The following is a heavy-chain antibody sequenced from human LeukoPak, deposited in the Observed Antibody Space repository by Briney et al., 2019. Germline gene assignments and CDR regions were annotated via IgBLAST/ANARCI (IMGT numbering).Heavy chain of an antibody. CDR1: GYTLTELS. CDR2: FDPEHGET. D-gene: IGHD1-26*01. J-gene: IGHJ1*01. Sequence: ASVTVSCKVSGYTLTELSMHWVRQAPGKGLEWMGGFDPEHGETVYAQKFQGRVTMTEDTSTDTAYMELTSLRSEDTAVYYCARYSGSYLYFQHWGQGTLVTVSS. CDR3: ARYSGSYLYFQH. V-gene: IGHV1-24*01.